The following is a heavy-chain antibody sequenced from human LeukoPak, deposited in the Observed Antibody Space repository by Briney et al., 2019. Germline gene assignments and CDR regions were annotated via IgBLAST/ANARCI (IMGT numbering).Heavy chain of an antibody. V-gene: IGHV4-39*07. CDR1: GGSISRSSYY. CDR3: AMVRAGY. J-gene: IGHJ4*02. Sequence: SETLSLTCTVSGGSISRSSYYWGWIRQPPGKGLEWIGEINHSGSTNYNPSPKSRVTISVDTSKNQFSLKLSSVTAADTAVYYCAMVRAGYWGQGTLVTVSS. D-gene: IGHD3-10*01. CDR2: INHSGST.